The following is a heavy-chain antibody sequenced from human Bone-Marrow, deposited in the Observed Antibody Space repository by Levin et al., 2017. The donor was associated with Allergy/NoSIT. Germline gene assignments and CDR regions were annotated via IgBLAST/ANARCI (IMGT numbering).Heavy chain of an antibody. CDR2: ISSSSSYI. J-gene: IGHJ4*02. CDR1: GFTFSSYS. CDR3: AREWRELPQGFDY. D-gene: IGHD1-26*01. V-gene: IGHV3-21*01. Sequence: PGGSLRLSCAASGFTFSSYSMNWVRQAPGKGLEWVSSISSSSSYIYYADSVKGRFTISRDNAKNSLYLQMNSLRAEDTAVYYCAREWRELPQGFDYWGQGTLVTVSS.